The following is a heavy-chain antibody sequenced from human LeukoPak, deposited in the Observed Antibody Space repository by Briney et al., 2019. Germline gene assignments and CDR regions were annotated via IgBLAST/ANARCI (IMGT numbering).Heavy chain of an antibody. J-gene: IGHJ4*02. CDR3: ARAGRGFSYGSFDS. CDR1: RFSFSDYY. Sequence: GGSLRLSCAASRFSFSDYYMSWIRQAPGKGLEWVSYISGSGGIMYYADSLKGRFTISRDNAKNSLYLQMNSLRAEDTAVYYCARAGRGFSYGSFDSWGQGTLVTVSS. D-gene: IGHD5-18*01. CDR2: ISGSGGIM. V-gene: IGHV3-11*01.